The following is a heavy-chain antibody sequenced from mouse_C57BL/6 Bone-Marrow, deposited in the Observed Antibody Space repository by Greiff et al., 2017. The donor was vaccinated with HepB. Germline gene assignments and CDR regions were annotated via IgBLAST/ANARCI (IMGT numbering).Heavy chain of an antibody. Sequence: VQLVESGPGLVQPSQSLSITCTVSGFSLTSYGVHWVRQSPGKGLEWLGVIWSGGSTDYNAAFISRLSISKDNSKSQVFFKMNSLQADDTAIYYCARNDYDERLDYFDYWGQGTTLTVSS. J-gene: IGHJ2*01. CDR2: IWSGGST. CDR1: GFSLTSYG. D-gene: IGHD2-4*01. V-gene: IGHV2-2*01. CDR3: ARNDYDERLDYFDY.